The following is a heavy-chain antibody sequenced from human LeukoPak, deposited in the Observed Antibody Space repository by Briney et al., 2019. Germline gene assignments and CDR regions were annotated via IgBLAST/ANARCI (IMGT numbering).Heavy chain of an antibody. CDR1: GFTFSSYA. J-gene: IGHJ6*03. CDR2: ISYDGSNK. Sequence: GRSLRLSCAASGFTFSSYAMHWVRQAPGKGLEWVAVISYDGSNKYYADSVKGRFTVSRDNAENSLFLQMNSLRAEDTALYYCARVVTAWSMDVWGKGTTVTVSS. CDR3: ARVVTAWSMDV. D-gene: IGHD2-21*02. V-gene: IGHV3-30-3*01.